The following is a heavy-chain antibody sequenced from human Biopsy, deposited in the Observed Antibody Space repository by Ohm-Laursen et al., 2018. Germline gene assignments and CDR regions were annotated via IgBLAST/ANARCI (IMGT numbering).Heavy chain of an antibody. J-gene: IGHJ4*02. CDR1: GFSFADYY. Sequence: SLSLSCTANGFSFADYYMSWIRQAPGQGLDWVSYISSSGNTEKYADSVKGRFTISRDNAKQSVHLQMNSLRAEDTAVYYCVTEVGGVSSWYNNWGQGTLVTVSS. CDR3: VTEVGGVSSWYNN. CDR2: ISSSGNTE. V-gene: IGHV3-11*01. D-gene: IGHD6-13*01.